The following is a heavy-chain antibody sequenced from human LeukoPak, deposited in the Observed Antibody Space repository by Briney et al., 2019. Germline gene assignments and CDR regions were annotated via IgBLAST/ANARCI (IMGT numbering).Heavy chain of an antibody. J-gene: IGHJ3*02. CDR3: AKGGIAVAAPDAFDI. CDR2: ISGSGGST. Sequence: GGSLRLSCAASGFTFSSYAMSWVRQAPGKGLGWVSAISGSGGSTHYADSVKGRFTISRDNSKNTLYLQMNSLRAEDTAVYYCAKGGIAVAAPDAFDIWGQGTMVTVSS. V-gene: IGHV3-23*01. CDR1: GFTFSSYA. D-gene: IGHD6-19*01.